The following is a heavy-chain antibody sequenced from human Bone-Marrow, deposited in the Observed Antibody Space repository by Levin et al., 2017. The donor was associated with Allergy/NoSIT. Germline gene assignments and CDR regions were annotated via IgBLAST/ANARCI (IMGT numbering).Heavy chain of an antibody. V-gene: IGHV3-7*03. Sequence: SCAASGFTFSSQWMTWVRQAPGKGLEWVANIKRDGSEKYYVGAVKGRFSISRDNAKNSLYLQMNSLRAEDTAVYYCARGNHDIGFDPWGRGTLVTVSS. D-gene: IGHD3-9*01. J-gene: IGHJ5*02. CDR1: GFTFSSQW. CDR2: IKRDGSEK. CDR3: ARGNHDIGFDP.